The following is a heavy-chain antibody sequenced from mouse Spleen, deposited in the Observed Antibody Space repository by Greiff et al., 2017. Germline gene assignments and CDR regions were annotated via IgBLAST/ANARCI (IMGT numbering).Heavy chain of an antibody. CDR3: ARFGGTDY. J-gene: IGHJ2*01. Sequence: QVQLQQPGAELVMPGASVKLSCKASGYTFTSYWMHWVKQRPGQGLEWIGEIDPSDSYTNYNQKFKGKATLTVDKSSSTAYMQLSSLTSEDSAVYFCARFGGTDYWGQGTTLTVSS. CDR2: IDPSDSYT. V-gene: IGHV1-69*01. D-gene: IGHD1-1*02. CDR1: GYTFTSYW.